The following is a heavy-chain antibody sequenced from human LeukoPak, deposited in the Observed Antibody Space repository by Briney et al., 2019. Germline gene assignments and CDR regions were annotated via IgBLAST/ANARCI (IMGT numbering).Heavy chain of an antibody. V-gene: IGHV3-53*01. CDR2: IYSGGST. Sequence: GGSLRLSCAASGFIVSSNHMSWVRQAPGKGLEWVSVIYSGGSTYYADSVQGRFTISRDNSKNTLYLQMNSLRVEDTAVYYCARDLGSGSNYRRFYGMDVWGQGTTVTVSS. D-gene: IGHD3-10*01. CDR1: GFIVSSNH. CDR3: ARDLGSGSNYRRFYGMDV. J-gene: IGHJ6*02.